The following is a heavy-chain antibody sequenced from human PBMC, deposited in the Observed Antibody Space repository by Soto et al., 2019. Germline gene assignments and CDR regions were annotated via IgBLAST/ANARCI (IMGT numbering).Heavy chain of an antibody. V-gene: IGHV4-4*02. D-gene: IGHD5-12*01. Sequence: QVQLKESGPGLVKPSGTLSLTCAVSGGSITTGHWWTWVRQSPGKGLEWIGEIYHTGGRYYNPALKSRVTLSVDTSKNKFSLNMSSVTAADTAVYYCARDYRSGYDNWGRGILVSVSS. CDR2: IYHTGGR. CDR1: GGSITTGHW. J-gene: IGHJ4*02. CDR3: ARDYRSGYDN.